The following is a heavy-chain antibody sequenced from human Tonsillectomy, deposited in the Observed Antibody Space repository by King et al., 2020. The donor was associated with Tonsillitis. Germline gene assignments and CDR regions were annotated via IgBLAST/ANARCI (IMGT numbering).Heavy chain of an antibody. Sequence: VQLQQSGPGLVKPSQTLSLTCAISGDSVSSNSAAWNWIRQSPSRGLEWLGRTYYRSKWYNDYAVSVKSRITINPDTSKNQFSLQLNSLTHEDTAVYYCARVEEPDDYGSGCSFDYWGQGTLVTVSS. J-gene: IGHJ4*02. CDR3: ARVEEPDDYGSGCSFDY. CDR2: TYYRSKWYN. D-gene: IGHD3-10*01. CDR1: GDSVSSNSAA. V-gene: IGHV6-1*01.